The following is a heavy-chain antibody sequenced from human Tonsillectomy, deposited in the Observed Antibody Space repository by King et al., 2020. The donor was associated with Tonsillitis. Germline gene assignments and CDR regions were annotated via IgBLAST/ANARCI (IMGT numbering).Heavy chain of an antibody. CDR1: GGTFSSYD. J-gene: IGHJ5*02. V-gene: IGHV1-69*12. CDR2: IIPIFGTA. D-gene: IGHD3-9*01. Sequence: IQLVQSGAEVKKPGSSVKVSCKASGGTFSSYDISRVRQAPGQGLEWMGGIIPIFGTANYAQKFQGRVTITADESTSTAYMELSSLRSENTAVYYCARATQVRYYAIPWFDPWGQGTLVTVSS. CDR3: ARATQVRYYAIPWFDP.